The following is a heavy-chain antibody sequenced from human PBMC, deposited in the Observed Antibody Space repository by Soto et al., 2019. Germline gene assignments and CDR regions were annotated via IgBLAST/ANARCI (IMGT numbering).Heavy chain of an antibody. CDR3: ARGLISGSHYSGGWYSFDY. D-gene: IGHD1-26*01. CDR1: GGSFNGYI. CDR2: INHSGSA. J-gene: IGHJ4*02. V-gene: IGHV4-34*01. Sequence: QVQLQQWGAGLLKPSETLSLTCAVYGGSFNGYIWSWIRQPPGKGLQWIGQINHSGSANYNPSLRSRVTIAVPTSHSHVSRELSSVTAAYTAVYYCARGLISGSHYSGGWYSFDYWGQGTVVTVSS.